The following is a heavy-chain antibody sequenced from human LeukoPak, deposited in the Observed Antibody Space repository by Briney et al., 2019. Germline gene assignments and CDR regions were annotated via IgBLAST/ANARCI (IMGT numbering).Heavy chain of an antibody. CDR1: SASISSYY. V-gene: IGHV4-59*01. J-gene: IGHJ3*02. D-gene: IGHD2-21*02. CDR2: IYYSGST. CDR3: ARETLGVTAFDI. Sequence: SETLSLTCTVSSASISSYYWSWIRQPPGKGLEWIGYIYYSGSTNYNPSLKSRVTISVDTSKNQFSLKMSSVTAADTAVYYCARETLGVTAFDIWGQGTMVTVS.